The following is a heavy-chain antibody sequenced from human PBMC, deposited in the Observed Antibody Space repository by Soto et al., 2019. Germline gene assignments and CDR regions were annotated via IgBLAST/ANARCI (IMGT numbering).Heavy chain of an antibody. Sequence: SETLSLTCTVSGGSISSGGYYWSWIRQHPGKGLEWIGYIYYSGSTYYNPSLKSRVTISVDTSKNQFSLRLSSVTAADTAVYYCARDRGAPAGFYYCYGMDVWGQGTTVTVSS. V-gene: IGHV4-31*03. D-gene: IGHD6-13*01. J-gene: IGHJ6*02. CDR1: GGSISSGGYY. CDR2: IYYSGST. CDR3: ARDRGAPAGFYYCYGMDV.